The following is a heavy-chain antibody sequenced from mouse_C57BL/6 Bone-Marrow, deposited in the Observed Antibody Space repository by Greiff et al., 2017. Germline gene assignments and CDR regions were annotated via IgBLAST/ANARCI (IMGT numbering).Heavy chain of an antibody. Sequence: QVQLQQPGAELVKPGASVKLSCKASGYTFTSYWMQWVKQRPGQGLEWIGEIDPSDSYTNYNQKFKGKATLTVDTSSSTAYMQLSSLTSEDSAVYYCARGDYGSSDYYAMDYWGQGTSVTVSS. D-gene: IGHD1-1*01. CDR2: IDPSDSYT. CDR1: GYTFTSYW. J-gene: IGHJ4*01. V-gene: IGHV1-50*01. CDR3: ARGDYGSSDYYAMDY.